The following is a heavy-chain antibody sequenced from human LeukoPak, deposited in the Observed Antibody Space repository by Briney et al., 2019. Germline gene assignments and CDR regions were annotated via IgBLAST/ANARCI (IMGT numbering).Heavy chain of an antibody. CDR1: GFTFSTFW. V-gene: IGHV3-7*01. CDR3: ARGGTFVSDY. CDR2: INQDGSEK. J-gene: IGHJ4*02. D-gene: IGHD1-1*01. Sequence: GGSLRLSCAASGFTFSTFWRSWVGQAQGKGLEWVAHINQDGSEKYYVDSMKGLLTVSRDNANNSLYLQMDRLRAEATAVYYCARGGTFVSDYWGQGALVTVSS.